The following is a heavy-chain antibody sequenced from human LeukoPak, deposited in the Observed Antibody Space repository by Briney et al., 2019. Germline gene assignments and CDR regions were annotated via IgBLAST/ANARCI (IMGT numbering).Heavy chain of an antibody. CDR1: GFTFSSYG. D-gene: IGHD2-21*01. Sequence: PGGSLRLSCAASGFTFSSYGMHWVRQAPGKGLEWVAFIRYDGSNKYYADSVKGRFTISRDNSKNTLYLQMNSLRAEDTVVYYCAPRVVVIAAPFDYWGQGTLVTVSS. CDR2: IRYDGSNK. V-gene: IGHV3-30*02. CDR3: APRVVVIAAPFDY. J-gene: IGHJ4*02.